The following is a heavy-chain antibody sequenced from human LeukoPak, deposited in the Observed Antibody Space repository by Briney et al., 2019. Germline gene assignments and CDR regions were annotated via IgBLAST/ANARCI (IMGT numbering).Heavy chain of an antibody. CDR2: ITWNSGTI. D-gene: IGHD1-7*01. CDR3: ATDVTGTGAFDI. J-gene: IGHJ3*02. V-gene: IGHV3-9*01. CDR1: GFTFDDYA. Sequence: GGSLRLSCAASGFTFDDYAMHWVRQGPGKGLEWVSGITWNSGTIGYADSVKGRLTISRDNAKNSLYLQMNSLRAEDTALYYCATDVTGTGAFDIWGQGTMVTVSS.